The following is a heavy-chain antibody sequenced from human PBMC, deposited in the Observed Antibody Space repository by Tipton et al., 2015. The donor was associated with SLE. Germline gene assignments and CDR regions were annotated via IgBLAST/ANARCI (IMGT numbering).Heavy chain of an antibody. Sequence: TLSLTCTVSGGSISSYYWSWIRQPPGKGLEWIGYIYYSGSAYYNPSLKSRVTISVDTSKSHFSLNLTSVTAADTAVYYCARLAYYYDSSGYYQYYFDYWGQGTLVTVSS. D-gene: IGHD3-22*01. CDR3: ARLAYYYDSSGYYQYYFDY. CDR2: IYYSGSA. J-gene: IGHJ4*02. CDR1: GGSISSYY. V-gene: IGHV4-59*01.